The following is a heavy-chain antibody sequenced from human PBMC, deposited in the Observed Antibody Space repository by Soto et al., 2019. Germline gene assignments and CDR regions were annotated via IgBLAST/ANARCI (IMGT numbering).Heavy chain of an antibody. D-gene: IGHD6-6*01. Sequence: VGSLRLSCAASGFTFSSYAMHWVRQAPGKGLEWVAVISYDGSNKYYADSVKGRSTISRDNSKNTLYLQMNSLRAEDTAVYYCARDGRRRGMDVWGQGTTVTVSS. CDR1: GFTFSSYA. CDR3: ARDGRRRGMDV. V-gene: IGHV3-30-3*01. J-gene: IGHJ6*02. CDR2: ISYDGSNK.